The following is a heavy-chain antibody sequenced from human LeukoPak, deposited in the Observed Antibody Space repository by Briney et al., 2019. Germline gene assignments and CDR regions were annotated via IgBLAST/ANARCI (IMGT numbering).Heavy chain of an antibody. J-gene: IGHJ5*02. V-gene: IGHV1-18*01. Sequence: ASVTVSCKASGYTFTSYDISWVRQAPGQGLEWMGWISAYNGNTNYAQKLQGRVTMTTDTSTSTAYMELRSLRSDDPAVYYCARLQGSIAVAGTINWFDPWGQGTLVTVSS. CDR3: ARLQGSIAVAGTINWFDP. CDR1: GYTFTSYD. D-gene: IGHD6-19*01. CDR2: ISAYNGNT.